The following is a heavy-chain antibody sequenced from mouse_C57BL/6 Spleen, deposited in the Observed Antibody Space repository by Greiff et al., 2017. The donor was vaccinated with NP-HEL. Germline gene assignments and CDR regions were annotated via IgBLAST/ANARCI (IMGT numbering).Heavy chain of an antibody. CDR2: IDPEDGET. Sequence: EVHLVESGAELVKPGASVKLSCTASGFNIKDYYMHWVKQRTEQGLEWIGRIDPEDGETKYAPKFQGKATITADTSSNTAYLQLSSLTSEDTAVYYCARRGRITTVVSPLFDYWGQGTTLTVSS. CDR1: GFNIKDYY. J-gene: IGHJ2*01. D-gene: IGHD1-1*01. V-gene: IGHV14-2*01. CDR3: ARRGRITTVVSPLFDY.